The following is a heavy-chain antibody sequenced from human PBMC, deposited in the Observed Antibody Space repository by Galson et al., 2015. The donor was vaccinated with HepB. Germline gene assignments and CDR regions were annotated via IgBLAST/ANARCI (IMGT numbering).Heavy chain of an antibody. J-gene: IGHJ4*02. V-gene: IGHV3-11*05. D-gene: IGHD5-24*01. CDR1: GFTFSDYY. CDR2: ISSSSSYT. Sequence: SLRLSCAASGFTFSDYYMSWIRQAPGKGLEWVSYISSSSSYTNYADSVKGRFTISRDNAKNSLYLQMNSLRAEDTAVYYCAGGDVEMATVDYWGQGTLVTVSS. CDR3: AGGDVEMATVDY.